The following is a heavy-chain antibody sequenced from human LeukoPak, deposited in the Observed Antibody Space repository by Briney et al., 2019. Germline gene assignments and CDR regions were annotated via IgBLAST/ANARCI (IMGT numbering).Heavy chain of an antibody. J-gene: IGHJ4*02. Sequence: SETLSLTCAVSVYFISSGYYWGWIRQPPGKGLEWFGSIYHSGSTYYNPSLKSRVPISVDTSKNQFSLKLSSVTAADTPVYYCAWESVAAAGDFDYWGQGTPVTASS. V-gene: IGHV4-38-2*01. CDR2: IYHSGST. CDR3: AWESVAAAGDFDY. D-gene: IGHD6-13*01. CDR1: VYFISSGYY.